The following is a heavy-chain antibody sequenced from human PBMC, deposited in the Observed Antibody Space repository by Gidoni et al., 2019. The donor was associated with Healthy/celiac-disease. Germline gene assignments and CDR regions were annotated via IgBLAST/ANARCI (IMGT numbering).Heavy chain of an antibody. CDR2: IYYSGST. D-gene: IGHD3-9*01. CDR3: ARHAHQIYYDILTGRRTGWFDP. Sequence: QLQLQESGPGLVKPSETLSLTCTVPGGSISSSSYYWGWFRQPPGKGLEWIGSIYYSGSTYYNPSLKSRVTISVDTSKNQFSLKLSSVTAADTAVYYCARHAHQIYYDILTGRRTGWFDPWGQGTLVTVSS. V-gene: IGHV4-39*01. J-gene: IGHJ5*02. CDR1: GGSISSSSYY.